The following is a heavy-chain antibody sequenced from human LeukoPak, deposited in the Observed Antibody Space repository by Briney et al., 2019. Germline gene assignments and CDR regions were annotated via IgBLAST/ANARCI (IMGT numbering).Heavy chain of an antibody. Sequence: ASVKVSCKASGYTFTDYYVHWVRQAPGQGLEWVGCINPKRGGKNYAEKFQGRVTMTRDTSISTDYMEQRRLISDDTAVYYCARGGSDSSGYYPRDFDYWGQGTLVTVSS. V-gene: IGHV1-2*02. CDR2: INPKRGGK. CDR3: ARGGSDSSGYYPRDFDY. J-gene: IGHJ4*02. CDR1: GYTFTDYY. D-gene: IGHD3-22*01.